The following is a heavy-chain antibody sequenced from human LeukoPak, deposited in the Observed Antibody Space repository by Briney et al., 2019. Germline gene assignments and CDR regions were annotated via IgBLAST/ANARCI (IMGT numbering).Heavy chain of an antibody. D-gene: IGHD1-26*01. CDR2: VNPNSGGT. CDR1: GYTSTNYY. CDR3: ARGRRILVGDTNAGDYFDY. V-gene: IGHV1-2*02. Sequence: GASVKVSCKASGYTSTNYYILWVRQAPGQGLEWTGWVNPNSGGTYYAQNFQGRVTMTRDTSISTAYIELSRLRSDDTAVYYCARGRRILVGDTNAGDYFDYWGQGTLVTVSS. J-gene: IGHJ4*02.